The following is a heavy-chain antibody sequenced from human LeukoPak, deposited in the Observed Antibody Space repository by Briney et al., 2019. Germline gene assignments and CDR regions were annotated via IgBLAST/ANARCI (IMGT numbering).Heavy chain of an antibody. CDR2: ISGSGGST. CDR1: GFTFSSYA. V-gene: IGHV3-23*01. J-gene: IGHJ5*02. CDR3: AKDWGYYDSSGYYSSWFDP. Sequence: GGSLRLSCAASGFTFSSYAMSWVRQAPGKGLEWVSAISGSGGSTYYADSVKGRFTISRDNSKNTLYLQMNSLRAEDTAVYYCAKDWGYYDSSGYYSSWFDPWGQGTLVTVSS. D-gene: IGHD3-22*01.